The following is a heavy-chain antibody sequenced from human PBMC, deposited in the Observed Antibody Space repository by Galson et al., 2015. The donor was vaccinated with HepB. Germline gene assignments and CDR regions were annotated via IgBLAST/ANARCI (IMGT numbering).Heavy chain of an antibody. Sequence: SLRLSCAASGFTFSDYYMSWIRQAPGKGLEWVANIKQDGSEKYYVDSVKGRFSIYRDNDKNSLFLQMSSLRAEDTAVYYCARDHPYDFWSGRLDVWGKGTTVTVSS. CDR3: ARDHPYDFWSGRLDV. CDR1: GFTFSDYY. J-gene: IGHJ6*04. CDR2: IKQDGSEK. V-gene: IGHV3-7*03. D-gene: IGHD3-3*01.